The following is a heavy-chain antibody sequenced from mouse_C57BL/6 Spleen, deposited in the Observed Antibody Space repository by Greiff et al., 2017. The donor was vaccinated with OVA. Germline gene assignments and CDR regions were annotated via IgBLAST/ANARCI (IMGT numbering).Heavy chain of an antibody. CDR2: IYPSDSET. Sequence: QVQLQQPGAELVRPGSSVKLSCKASGYTFTSYWMDWVKQRPGQGLEWIGNIYPSDSETHYNQKFKDKATLTVDKSSSTAYMQLSSLTSEDSAVYYCARSGIYDGYGDAMDYWGQGTSVTVSS. J-gene: IGHJ4*01. CDR1: GYTFTSYW. V-gene: IGHV1-61*01. CDR3: ARSGIYDGYGDAMDY. D-gene: IGHD2-3*01.